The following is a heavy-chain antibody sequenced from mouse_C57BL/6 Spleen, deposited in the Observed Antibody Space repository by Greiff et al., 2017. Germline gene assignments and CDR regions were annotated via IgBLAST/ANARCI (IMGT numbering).Heavy chain of an antibody. D-gene: IGHD2-3*01. CDR2: ISDGGSYT. Sequence: EVKVVESGGGLVKPGGSLKLSCAASGFTFSSYAMSWVRQTPEKRLEWVATISDGGSYTYYPDNVKGRFTISRDNAKNNLYLQMSHLKSEDTAMYYCARPDGYYNWFAYWGQGTLVTVSA. CDR1: GFTFSSYA. CDR3: ARPDGYYNWFAY. V-gene: IGHV5-4*03. J-gene: IGHJ3*01.